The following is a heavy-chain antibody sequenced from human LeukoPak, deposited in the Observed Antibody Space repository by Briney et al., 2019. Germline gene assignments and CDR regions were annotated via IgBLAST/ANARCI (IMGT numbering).Heavy chain of an antibody. D-gene: IGHD6-13*01. J-gene: IGHJ4*02. CDR2: ISGSGGST. V-gene: IGHV3-23*01. CDR1: GFTFSSYG. CDR3: AKDRAAAGTFDY. Sequence: GGSLRLSCAASGFTFSSYGMSWVRQAPGKGLEWVSAISGSGGSTYYADSVKGRFTISRDNSKNTLYLQMNSLRAEDTAVYYCAKDRAAAGTFDYWGQGTLVTVSS.